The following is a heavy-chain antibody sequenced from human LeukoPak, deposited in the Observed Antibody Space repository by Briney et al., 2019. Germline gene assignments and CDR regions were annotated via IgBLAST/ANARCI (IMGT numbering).Heavy chain of an antibody. D-gene: IGHD6-6*01. CDR3: AREIRSIAARAEFDY. Sequence: SETLSLTCTVSGGSISSGDYYWSWIRQPPGKGLEWIGYIYYSGSTYYNPSLKGRVTISVDTSKNQFSLKLSSVTAADTAVYYCAREIRSIAARAEFDYWGQGTLVTVSS. CDR2: IYYSGST. V-gene: IGHV4-30-4*02. CDR1: GGSISSGDYY. J-gene: IGHJ4*02.